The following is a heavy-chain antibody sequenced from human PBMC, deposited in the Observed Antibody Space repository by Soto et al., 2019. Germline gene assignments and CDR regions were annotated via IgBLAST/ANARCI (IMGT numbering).Heavy chain of an antibody. D-gene: IGHD4-4*01. J-gene: IGHJ6*03. CDR1: GGSISSSSYY. CDR3: ARHVSLRVTTPYYYYMDV. CDR2: IYYSGST. Sequence: QLQLQESGPGLVKPSETLSLTCTVSGGSISSSSYYWGWIRQPPGKGLEWIGSIYYSGSTYYNPSLKSRVTISVDTSKNQFSLKLSSVTAADTAVYYCARHVSLRVTTPYYYYMDVWGKGTTVTVSS. V-gene: IGHV4-39*01.